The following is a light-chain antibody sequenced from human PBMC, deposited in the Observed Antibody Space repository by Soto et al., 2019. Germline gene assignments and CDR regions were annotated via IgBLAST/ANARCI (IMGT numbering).Light chain of an antibody. V-gene: IGKV3-20*01. CDR2: GAS. CDR3: QQYGSSPGT. J-gene: IGKJ1*01. CDR1: QSVTTNY. Sequence: IVFTQSAGTLSLSPGERATLSCRASQSVTTNYLAWYQQKPGQAPRLLIFGASIRDTGIPDRFSGSGSGTDFTLTISRLESEDSAVYYCQQYGSSPGTFGQGTKVDIK.